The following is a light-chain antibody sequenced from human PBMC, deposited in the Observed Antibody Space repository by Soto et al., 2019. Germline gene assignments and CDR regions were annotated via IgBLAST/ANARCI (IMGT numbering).Light chain of an antibody. J-gene: IGKJ4*01. CDR2: DAS. CDR3: QQRISWPLS. V-gene: IGKV3-11*01. CDR1: QSLGSS. Sequence: EIVLTQSPATLSLSPGQRPTLSCRASQSLGSSLVWYQQKPGQAPRLLIYDASKRVTGIPDRFSGSGSGTDFTLTISSLQPADFAIYYCQQRISWPLSFGGGTKLEIK.